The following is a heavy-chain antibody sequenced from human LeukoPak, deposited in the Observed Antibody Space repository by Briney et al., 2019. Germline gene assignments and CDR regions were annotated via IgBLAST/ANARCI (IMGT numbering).Heavy chain of an antibody. CDR3: ARGVDSDFWSGYYIDY. Sequence: SETLSLTCAVSGGSISSSSYYWGWIRQPPGKGLEWIGSIYYGGSTYYNPSLKSRVTISVDTSKNQFSLKLSSVTAADTAVYYCARGVDSDFWSGYYIDYWGQGTLVTVSS. J-gene: IGHJ4*02. D-gene: IGHD3-3*01. V-gene: IGHV4-39*01. CDR2: IYYGGST. CDR1: GGSISSSSYY.